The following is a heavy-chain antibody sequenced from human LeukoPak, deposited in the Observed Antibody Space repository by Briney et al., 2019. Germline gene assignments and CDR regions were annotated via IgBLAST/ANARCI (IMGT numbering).Heavy chain of an antibody. J-gene: IGHJ4*02. CDR3: ARDRYSGYEFDY. Sequence: GGSLRLSCAASGFTFGSYNMNWVRQAPGKGLEWLSYISYTSDNIYYADSVKGRFTISRDNAESSLYLQMNGLGAEDTAVYYCARDRYSGYEFDYWGQGTLVTVS. D-gene: IGHD5-12*01. CDR2: ISYTSDNI. CDR1: GFTFGSYN. V-gene: IGHV3-48*04.